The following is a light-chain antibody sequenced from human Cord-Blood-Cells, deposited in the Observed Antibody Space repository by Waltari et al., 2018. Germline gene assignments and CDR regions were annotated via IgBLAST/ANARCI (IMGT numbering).Light chain of an antibody. Sequence: DLQMTQSPSSLSASVGDRVTITCQASQDISNYLNRYQQKPGKAPKLLIYDASNLETGVPSRFSGSGSGTDFTFTISSLQPEDIATYYCQQYDNLPPYTFGQGTKLVIK. CDR2: DAS. J-gene: IGKJ2*01. V-gene: IGKV1-33*01. CDR3: QQYDNLPPYT. CDR1: QDISNY.